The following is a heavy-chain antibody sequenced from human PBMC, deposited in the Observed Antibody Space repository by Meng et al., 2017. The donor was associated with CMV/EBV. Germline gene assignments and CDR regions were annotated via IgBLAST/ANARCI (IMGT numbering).Heavy chain of an antibody. V-gene: IGHV3-48*04. CDR2: ISSSSSTI. Sequence: GESLKISCAASGFTFSSYSMNWVRQAPGKGLEWVSYISSSSSTIYYADSVKGRFTISRDNAKNTLYLQMNSLRAEDTAVYYCATYSSTIPVGYWGQGTLVTVSS. D-gene: IGHD1-26*01. CDR1: GFTFSSYS. J-gene: IGHJ4*02. CDR3: ATYSSTIPVGY.